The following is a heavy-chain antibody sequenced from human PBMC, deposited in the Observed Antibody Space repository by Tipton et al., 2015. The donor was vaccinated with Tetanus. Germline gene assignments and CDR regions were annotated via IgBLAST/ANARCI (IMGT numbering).Heavy chain of an antibody. V-gene: IGHV3-21*01. Sequence: SLRLSCAASGFTLSNYSMNWVRQAPGKGLEWVSSISRSGAYIYYAASMKGRFTISKDNSKNSVYLQLNSLRVEDTAVNYCARGTPGLLGVRDGLDVWGHGTTVTVSS. CDR2: ISRSGAYI. D-gene: IGHD3-10*01. CDR1: GFTLSNYS. J-gene: IGHJ6*02. CDR3: ARGTPGLLGVRDGLDV.